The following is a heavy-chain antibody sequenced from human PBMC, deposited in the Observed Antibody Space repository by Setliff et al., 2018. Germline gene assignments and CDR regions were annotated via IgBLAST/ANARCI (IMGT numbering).Heavy chain of an antibody. CDR1: GFRFTNFG. J-gene: IGHJ4*02. Sequence: ASVKVSCKTSGFRFTNFGFSWVRQAPGQGLEWLGSISPYSGNTNYPQWLQDRVTMTIDTSATTVYMELKSLRSDDTGVYYCMRGRSTSGTYWGFDDWGQGTVVTVSS. CDR3: MRGRSTSGTYWGFDD. CDR2: ISPYSGNT. D-gene: IGHD1-26*01. V-gene: IGHV1-18*01.